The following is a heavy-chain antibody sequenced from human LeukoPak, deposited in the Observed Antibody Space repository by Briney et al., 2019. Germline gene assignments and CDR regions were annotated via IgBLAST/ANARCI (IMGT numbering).Heavy chain of an antibody. J-gene: IGHJ4*02. D-gene: IGHD6-19*01. CDR3: VKDSPPSIAVAGTNDFDY. V-gene: IGHV3-64D*06. Sequence: PGGSLRLSCSASGFTFSSYAMHWVRQAPGKGLEYVSAISSNGGSTYYADSVKGRFTISRDNSKNTLYLQMSSLSAEDTAVYYCVKDSPPSIAVAGTNDFDYWGQGTLVTVSS. CDR2: ISSNGGST. CDR1: GFTFSSYA.